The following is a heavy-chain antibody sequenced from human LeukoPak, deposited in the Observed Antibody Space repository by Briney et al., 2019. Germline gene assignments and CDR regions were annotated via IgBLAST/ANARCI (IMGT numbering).Heavy chain of an antibody. CDR3: ARDSGSNFDY. D-gene: IGHD1-26*01. V-gene: IGHV3-11*04. Sequence: GGSLRLSCAASGFTFSDYYMSWIRQAPGQGLEWVSYITDSGNTIYYADSVKGRFTISRDNSKNTLYLQMNSLRAEDTAVYYCARDSGSNFDYWGQGTLVTVSS. J-gene: IGHJ4*02. CDR1: GFTFSDYY. CDR2: ITDSGNTI.